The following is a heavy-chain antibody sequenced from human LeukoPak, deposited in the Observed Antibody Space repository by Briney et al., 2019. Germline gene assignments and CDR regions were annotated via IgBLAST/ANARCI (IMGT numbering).Heavy chain of an antibody. CDR2: IYPGDSDT. CDR3: ASLMATIFY. D-gene: IGHD5-24*01. Sequence: GESLKISCKGSGYSFANYWVGWVHQMPGKGLEWMGIIYPGDSDTRYSPSFQGQVTISADKSISTAYLQWSSLKASDTAMYYCASLMATIFYWGQGTLVTVSS. V-gene: IGHV5-51*07. CDR1: GYSFANYW. J-gene: IGHJ4*02.